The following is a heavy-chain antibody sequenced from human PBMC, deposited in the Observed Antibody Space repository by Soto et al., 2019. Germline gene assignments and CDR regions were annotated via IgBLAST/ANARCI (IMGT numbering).Heavy chain of an antibody. CDR3: ARLRSQNYGALAGNWFDP. D-gene: IGHD3-10*01. V-gene: IGHV4-39*01. CDR1: GGSISSSSYY. Sequence: PSETLSLTCTVSGGSISSSSYYWGWIRQPPGKGLEWIGSIYYSGSTYYNPSLKSRVTISVDTSKNQFSLKLSSVTAADTAVYYCARLRSQNYGALAGNWFDPWGQGTQVTVYS. J-gene: IGHJ5*02. CDR2: IYYSGST.